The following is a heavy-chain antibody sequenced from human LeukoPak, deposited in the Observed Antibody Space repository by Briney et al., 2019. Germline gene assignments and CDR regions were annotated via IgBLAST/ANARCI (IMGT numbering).Heavy chain of an antibody. V-gene: IGHV3-23*01. CDR3: AKSPGEDYGDYGTFDY. J-gene: IGHJ4*02. CDR1: GLTFRTNA. Sequence: GGSLRLSGAASGLTFRTNAMSWVRQAPGKGLDWVSTFSGNGGGTYYADSVRGRFTISRDDSKSTLYLQMNSLRAEDTAVYYCAKSPGEDYGDYGTFDYWGQGTLVTVSS. CDR2: FSGNGGGT. D-gene: IGHD4-17*01.